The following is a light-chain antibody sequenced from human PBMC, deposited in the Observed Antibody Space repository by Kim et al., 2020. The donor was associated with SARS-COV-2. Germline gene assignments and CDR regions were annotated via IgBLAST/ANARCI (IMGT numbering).Light chain of an antibody. CDR2: QAS. J-gene: IGKJ1*01. CDR1: QTISTS. CDR3: QQYSAYPWT. V-gene: IGKV1-5*03. Sequence: DIHMTQSPSTLSASVGDRVAITCRASQTISTSLAWYQQKPGKAPNLLIYQASGLQSGVPSKFSGSVSGTEFTLTISSLQPEDFATYYGQQYSAYPWTFGQGNKVEIK.